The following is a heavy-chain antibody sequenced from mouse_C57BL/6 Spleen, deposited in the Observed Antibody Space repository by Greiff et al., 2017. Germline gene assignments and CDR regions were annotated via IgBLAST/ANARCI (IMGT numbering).Heavy chain of an antibody. CDR1: GYAFSSYW. Sequence: QVQLQQSGAELVKPGASVKISCKASGYAFSSYWMNWVKQRPGQGLEWIGQIYPGDGDTNYNGKFKGKATLTADKSSSTAYMQLSSLTSADSAVYSSAINGYYVTFAYWGQGTLVTVSA. J-gene: IGHJ3*01. V-gene: IGHV1-80*01. CDR2: IYPGDGDT. D-gene: IGHD2-3*01. CDR3: AINGYYVTFAY.